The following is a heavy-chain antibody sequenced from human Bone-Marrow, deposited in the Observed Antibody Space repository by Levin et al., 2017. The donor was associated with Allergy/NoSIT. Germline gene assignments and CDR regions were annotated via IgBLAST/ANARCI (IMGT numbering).Heavy chain of an antibody. Sequence: PGGSLRLSCAASGFKFDENSMHWVRQAPGKGLEWVSGISWNGVSSDYADSVKGRFTISRDNTKNSLHLQMNNLRPEDSALYYCVTNTIQSIDPFVGGAFEIWGRGTKVTVSS. V-gene: IGHV3-9*01. CDR2: ISWNGVSS. CDR3: VTNTIQSIDPFVGGAFEI. D-gene: IGHD1-26*01. J-gene: IGHJ3*02. CDR1: GFKFDENS.